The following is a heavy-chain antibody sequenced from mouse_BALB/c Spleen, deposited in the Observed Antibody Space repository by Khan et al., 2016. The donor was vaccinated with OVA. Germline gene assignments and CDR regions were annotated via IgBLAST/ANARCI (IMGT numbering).Heavy chain of an antibody. CDR2: IDPSNGNT. CDR1: GYNINDYY. D-gene: IGHD2-4*01. CDR3: ARHDCAGRFTY. J-gene: IGHJ3*01. V-gene: IGHV14-1*02. Sequence: EVQLQESGAELVKPGASVKLSCKASGYNINDYYMHWVKQSHEQGLEWIGRIDPSNGNTIHNQKFKGKATITVDTSSNPAYLHLSNLTSEDTAVYYCARHDCAGRFTYWGQGTLVTVSA.